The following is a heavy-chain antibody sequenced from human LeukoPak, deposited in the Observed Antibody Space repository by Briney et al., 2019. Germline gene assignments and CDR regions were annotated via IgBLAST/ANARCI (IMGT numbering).Heavy chain of an antibody. V-gene: IGHV3-23*01. CDR2: FSGSGGGT. J-gene: IGHJ4*02. Sequence: GGSLRLSCAASGFTFSSYTMGWVRQAPGKGLEWVSAFSGSGGGTYYADSVKGRFTISRDNSKNTLYLQMNSLRPEDSALYYCVRDGGGGYNQIDYWGQGTLVAVSS. CDR1: GFTFSSYT. D-gene: IGHD5-24*01. CDR3: VRDGGGGYNQIDY.